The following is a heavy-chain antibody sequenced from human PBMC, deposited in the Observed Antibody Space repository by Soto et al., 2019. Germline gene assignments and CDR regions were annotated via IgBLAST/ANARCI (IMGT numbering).Heavy chain of an antibody. J-gene: IGHJ4*02. V-gene: IGHV1-69*01. D-gene: IGHD1-1*01. Sequence: QVQLVQSGAEVKKPGSSVKVSCKASGGTFSSNTITWVRQAPGQGLEWMGGITPMFGTANYAQKFQGRVTITADESTSTAYMELSSLRSEDTAVYYCARGGERERITEMAPRPYHYWGQGTLVTVSS. CDR3: ARGGERERITEMAPRPYHY. CDR1: GGTFSSNT. CDR2: ITPMFGTA.